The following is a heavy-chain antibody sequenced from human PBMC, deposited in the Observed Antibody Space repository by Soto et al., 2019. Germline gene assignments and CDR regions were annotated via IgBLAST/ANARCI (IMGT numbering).Heavy chain of an antibody. CDR2: INSDGSST. Sequence: PGGSLRLSCAASGFTFSSYWMHWVRQAPGKGLVWVSRINSDGSSTSYADSVKGRFTISRDNAKNTLYLQMNSLRAEDTAVYYCARLPTGYSSGWYWLKKDYYYYMDVWGKGTTVTVSS. D-gene: IGHD6-19*01. CDR1: GFTFSSYW. CDR3: ARLPTGYSSGWYWLKKDYYYYMDV. V-gene: IGHV3-74*01. J-gene: IGHJ6*03.